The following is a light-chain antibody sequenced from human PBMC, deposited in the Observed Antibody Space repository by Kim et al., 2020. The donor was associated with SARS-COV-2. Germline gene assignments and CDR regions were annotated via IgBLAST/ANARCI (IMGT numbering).Light chain of an antibody. J-gene: IGKJ5*01. CDR1: QSIDSE. Sequence: VLTQSPDPLSLSPGERATLSCRASQSIDSELAWYQQTPGHPPRLLIYDAFNRATGVPARFSGSGSGTDFTLTISSLEPEDFAVYYCQRRYSGPITFGQGTRLEI. CDR3: QRRYSGPIT. V-gene: IGKV3-11*01. CDR2: DAF.